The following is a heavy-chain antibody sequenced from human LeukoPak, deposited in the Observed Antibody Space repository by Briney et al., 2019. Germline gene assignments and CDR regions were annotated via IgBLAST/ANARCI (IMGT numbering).Heavy chain of an antibody. Sequence: SEILSLTCAVYGGSFSGYYWSWIRQPPGKGLEWIGEINHSGSTNYNPSLKSRVTISVDTSKNQFFLKLSSVTVADTAVYYCARARGGKRHSDPWGQGTLVTVSS. D-gene: IGHD3-10*01. CDR3: ARARGGKRHSDP. J-gene: IGHJ5*02. CDR2: INHSGST. CDR1: GGSFSGYY. V-gene: IGHV4-34*01.